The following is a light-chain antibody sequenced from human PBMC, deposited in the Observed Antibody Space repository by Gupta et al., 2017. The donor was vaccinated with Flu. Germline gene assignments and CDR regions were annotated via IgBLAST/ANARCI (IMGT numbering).Light chain of an antibody. CDR3: QQAVNFPYS. CDR2: AAS. V-gene: IGKV1-12*01. J-gene: IGKJ2*01. CDR1: QGIGNW. Sequence: PSSVSASVGDRVTITCRASQGIGNWLAWYQQRPGKAPKLLIYAASSLQGGVPSRFSDSGSGTEFTLTINSLQAEDFATYYCQQAVNFPYSFGQGTTLEVK.